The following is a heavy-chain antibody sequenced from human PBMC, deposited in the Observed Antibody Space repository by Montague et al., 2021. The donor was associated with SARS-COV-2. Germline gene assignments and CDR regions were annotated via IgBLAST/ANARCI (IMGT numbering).Heavy chain of an antibody. CDR2: ISWNSGSI. CDR1: GFTFHDYA. Sequence: SLRLSCAASGFTFHDYALHWVRQVQGKGLEWVSGISWNSGSIGYGDSVKGRFTISRDNAKNSLYLQMNSLRAEDTALYYCAKDRGYYGSGSYFEYWGQGTLVTVSS. D-gene: IGHD3-10*01. J-gene: IGHJ4*02. V-gene: IGHV3-9*01. CDR3: AKDRGYYGSGSYFEY.